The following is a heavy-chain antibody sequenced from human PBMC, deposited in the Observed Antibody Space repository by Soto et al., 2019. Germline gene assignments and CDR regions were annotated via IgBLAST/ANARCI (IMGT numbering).Heavy chain of an antibody. CDR1: GFTVSSNY. CDR3: AGKGYCSSTSCPSSYYYGMDV. V-gene: IGHV3-53*04. CDR2: IYSGGST. Sequence: GGSLRLSCAASGFTVSSNYMSWVRQAPGKGLEWVSVIYSGGSTYYADSVKGRFTISRHNSKNTLYLQMNSLRAEDTAVYYCAGKGYCSSTSCPSSYYYGMDVWGQGTTVTVSS. D-gene: IGHD2-2*01. J-gene: IGHJ6*02.